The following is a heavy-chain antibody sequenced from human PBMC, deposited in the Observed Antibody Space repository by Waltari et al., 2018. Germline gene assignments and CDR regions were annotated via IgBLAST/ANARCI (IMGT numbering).Heavy chain of an antibody. V-gene: IGHV4-34*01. CDR1: GGSFSGYY. CDR3: VRGRRVVPAARGSWFDP. J-gene: IGHJ5*02. CDR2: INHSGST. D-gene: IGHD2-2*01. Sequence: QMQLQQWGAGLLKPSETLSLTCAVYGGSFSGYYWSWIRQPPGKGLEWIGEINHSGSTNYNPSLKSRVTISVDTSKNQFSLKLSSVTAADTAVYYCVRGRRVVPAARGSWFDPWGQGTLVTVSS.